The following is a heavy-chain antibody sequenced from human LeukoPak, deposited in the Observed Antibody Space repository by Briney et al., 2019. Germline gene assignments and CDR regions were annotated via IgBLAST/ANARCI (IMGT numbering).Heavy chain of an antibody. CDR3: ARYPTWGAAAGVYHFDC. V-gene: IGHV3-33*01. CDR2: IWYDGSNK. CDR1: GFTFSSYG. D-gene: IGHD6-13*01. J-gene: IGHJ4*02. Sequence: GGSLRLSCAASGFTFSSYGMHWVRQAPGKGLEWVAVIWYDGSNKYYADSVKGRFTISRDNSKNTLYLQMNSLRAEDTAVYYCARYPTWGAAAGVYHFDCWGQGTLVTVSS.